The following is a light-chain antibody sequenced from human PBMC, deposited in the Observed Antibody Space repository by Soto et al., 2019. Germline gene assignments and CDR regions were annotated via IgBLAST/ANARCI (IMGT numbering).Light chain of an antibody. Sequence: DDPLSQSLSLLSATLAARVPISCRASHDISTYLAWYQQKPGKAPKLMIYEASTLQSGVPSRFSGSGSGTEFTLTISGLLPEDFATYHCQQLNTLPFTFGQGTRLEIK. V-gene: IGKV1-9*01. CDR3: QQLNTLPFT. J-gene: IGKJ5*01. CDR1: HDISTY. CDR2: EAS.